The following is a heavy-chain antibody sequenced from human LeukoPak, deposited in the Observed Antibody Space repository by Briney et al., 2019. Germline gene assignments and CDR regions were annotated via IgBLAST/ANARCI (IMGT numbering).Heavy chain of an antibody. Sequence: PGGSLRLSCAASGFTFSSYSMNWVRQAPGKGLEWVSGISWNSGSIGYADSVKGRFTISRDNAKNSLYLQMNSLRAEDTALYYCAKDTDGGYFDYWGQGTLVTVSS. CDR2: ISWNSGSI. J-gene: IGHJ4*02. CDR3: AKDTDGGYFDY. V-gene: IGHV3-9*01. D-gene: IGHD3-16*01. CDR1: GFTFSSYS.